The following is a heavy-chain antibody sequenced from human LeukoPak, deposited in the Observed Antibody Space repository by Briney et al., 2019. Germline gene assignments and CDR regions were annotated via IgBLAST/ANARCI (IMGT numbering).Heavy chain of an antibody. CDR3: ARVHNTVH. D-gene: IGHD4-11*01. V-gene: IGHV3-11*04. CDR2: IKSGSTII. J-gene: IGHJ4*02. CDR1: GFSLSDYY. Sequence: GGSLTLSGAASGFSLSDYYVNWLRQVPGKGLEWVSYIKSGSTIIFYADSVKGRFSVSRDNANNSVHLQMTNLRDDDTAVYYCARVHNTVHWGQGVQVTVSS.